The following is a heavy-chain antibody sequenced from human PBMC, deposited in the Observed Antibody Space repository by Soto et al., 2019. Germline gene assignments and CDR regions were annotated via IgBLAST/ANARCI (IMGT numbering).Heavy chain of an antibody. Sequence: QVQVVQSGAEVKEPGASVRLSCKTSGYHFTSSFIHWVRQGPGLGLEWMGTLNPNSHDTIYAQKFLGRVTMTKDMSSSTAYMELTSLRFDDTATYYCARGIEHCKEGTCSAWGRGTVVTVSS. J-gene: IGHJ4*02. V-gene: IGHV1-46*01. CDR2: LNPNSHDT. CDR1: GYHFTSSF. CDR3: ARGIEHCKEGTCSA. D-gene: IGHD1-26*01.